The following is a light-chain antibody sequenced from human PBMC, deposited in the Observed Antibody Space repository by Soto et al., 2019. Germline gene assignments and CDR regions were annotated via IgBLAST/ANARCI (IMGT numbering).Light chain of an antibody. CDR1: QSVSGY. V-gene: IGKV3-15*01. Sequence: EIVMTQSPGTFSVFPGETVTLSCRASQSVSGYLDWFHQKPGQAPRLVLLRIFTRATGVPARFSGSGSETEFTLTISGLQSEDSGVYYCLQHYSWPWTFGQGTKVDIK. CDR3: LQHYSWPWT. J-gene: IGKJ1*01. CDR2: RIF.